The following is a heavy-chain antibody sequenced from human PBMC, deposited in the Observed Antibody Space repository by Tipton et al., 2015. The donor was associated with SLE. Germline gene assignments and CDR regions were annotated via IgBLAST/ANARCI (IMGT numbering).Heavy chain of an antibody. J-gene: IGHJ4*02. D-gene: IGHD6-19*01. CDR2: ISYDGSNK. Sequence: SLRLSCAASGFTFSSYAMHWVRQAPGKGLEWVAVISYDGSNKYYADSVKGRFTISRDNSKNTLYLQMNSLRAEDTAVYYCAKGESRSGWFPPAVDYWGQGTLVTVSS. V-gene: IGHV3-30-3*01. CDR3: AKGESRSGWFPPAVDY. CDR1: GFTFSSYA.